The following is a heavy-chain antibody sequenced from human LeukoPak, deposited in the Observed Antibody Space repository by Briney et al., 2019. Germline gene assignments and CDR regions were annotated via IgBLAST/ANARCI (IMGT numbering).Heavy chain of an antibody. CDR1: GGSISSYY. V-gene: IGHV4-59*01. CDR3: ARDRYYDYVWGSYRYNWFDP. J-gene: IGHJ5*02. CDR2: IYYSGST. D-gene: IGHD3-16*02. Sequence: SETLSLTCTVSGGSISSYYWSWIRQPPGKGLEWIGYIYYSGSTNYNPSLKSRVTISVDTSKNQFSLKLSSVTAADTAVYYCARDRYYDYVWGSYRYNWFDPWGQGTLVTVSS.